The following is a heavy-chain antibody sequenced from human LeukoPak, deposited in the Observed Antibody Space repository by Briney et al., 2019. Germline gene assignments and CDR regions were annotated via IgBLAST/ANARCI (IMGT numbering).Heavy chain of an antibody. J-gene: IGHJ5*02. D-gene: IGHD2-2*01. Sequence: PSETLSLTCTVYGWSFNDHYWNWIRQPPGKGLGWIGEINARGDTNFNPSLKSRVTISVDTSKNQFSLTLSSMIAADTAVYYCARGQVPAARGYNWFDPWGQGTLVTVSS. CDR2: INARGDT. CDR3: ARGQVPAARGYNWFDP. V-gene: IGHV4-34*01. CDR1: GWSFNDHY.